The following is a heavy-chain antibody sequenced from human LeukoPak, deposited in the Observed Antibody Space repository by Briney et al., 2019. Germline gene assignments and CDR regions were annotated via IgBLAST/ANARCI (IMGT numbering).Heavy chain of an antibody. CDR2: FYYDGKT. V-gene: IGHV4-39*01. D-gene: IGHD6-13*01. J-gene: IGHJ6*03. CDR1: GGSFSDSSYY. CDR3: SRQAIAAAANGLDYYYSMDV. Sequence: SETLSLTCTVSGGSFSDSSYYWAWIRRPPGKGLEWIGSFYYDGKTYYNPSLESRVTVSVDRSKNQFFVRLTSVSAADTAVYYCSRQAIAAAANGLDYYYSMDVWGKGTTVTVSS.